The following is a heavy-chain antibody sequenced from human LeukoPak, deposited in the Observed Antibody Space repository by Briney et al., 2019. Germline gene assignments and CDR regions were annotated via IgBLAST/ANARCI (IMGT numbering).Heavy chain of an antibody. CDR2: IYPGDSRI. D-gene: IGHD6-13*01. V-gene: IGHV5-51*01. CDR1: GYSFTSYW. J-gene: IGHJ5*02. Sequence: GESLKISCQGFGYSFTSYWIGWVRQMPGKGMEWMGVIYPGDSRIRYNPSFQGQVTISVNKAISTAYLQWVSLKASDTAMYYCACRDLTSTWSFPWGQGTLVTVSS. CDR3: ACRDLTSTWSFP.